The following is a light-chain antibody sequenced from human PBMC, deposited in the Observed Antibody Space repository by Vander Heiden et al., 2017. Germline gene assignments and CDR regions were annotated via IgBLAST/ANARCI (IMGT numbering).Light chain of an antibody. CDR3: ATWDDSLNGWV. V-gene: IGLV1-44*01. CDR1: SSNIGSHT. J-gene: IGLJ3*02. CDR2: SNN. Sequence: SVLTQPPSASGTPGQWVTFSCSGSSSNIGSHTVNWYQQLPGTAPKLLIYSNNQRPSGVPDRFSGSKSGTSASLAISGLQSEDEADYYCATWDDSLNGWVFGGGTKLTVL.